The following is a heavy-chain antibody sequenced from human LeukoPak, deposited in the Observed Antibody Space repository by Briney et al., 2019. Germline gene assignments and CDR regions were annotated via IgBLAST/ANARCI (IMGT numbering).Heavy chain of an antibody. V-gene: IGHV4-59*01. CDR1: GGSISSYY. J-gene: IGHJ4*02. CDR2: IYYSGST. CDR3: ARGNVQLWTTSFDY. D-gene: IGHD5-18*01. Sequence: SETLSLTCTVSGGSISSYYWSWIRQPTGKGLEWIGYIYYSGSTNYNPSLKSRVTISVDTSKNQFSLKLSSVTAADTAVYYCARGNVQLWTTSFDYWCQGTLVTVSS.